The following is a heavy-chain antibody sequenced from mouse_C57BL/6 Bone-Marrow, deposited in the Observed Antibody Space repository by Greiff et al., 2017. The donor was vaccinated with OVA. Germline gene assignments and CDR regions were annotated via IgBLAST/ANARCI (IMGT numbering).Heavy chain of an antibody. CDR2: ISSGSSTI. Sequence: EVNLVESGGGLVKPGGSLKLSCAASGFTFSDYGMHWVRQAPEKGLEWVAYISSGSSTIYYADTVKGRFTISRDNAKNTLFLQMTSLRSEDTAMYYCARGDYSLAYWGQGTLVTVSA. CDR1: GFTFSDYG. D-gene: IGHD1-1*01. V-gene: IGHV5-17*01. CDR3: ARGDYSLAY. J-gene: IGHJ3*01.